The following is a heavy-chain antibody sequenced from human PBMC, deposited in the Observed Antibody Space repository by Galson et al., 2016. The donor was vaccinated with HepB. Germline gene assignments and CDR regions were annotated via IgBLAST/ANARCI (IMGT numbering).Heavy chain of an antibody. J-gene: IGHJ4*02. Sequence: TLSLTCTVSAGSISRGGYSWSWIRQPPGKALEWIGHIYQSGNTDYNPSHRSRVTIALDTSRNQFSLKLTAVTAADTAVYYCARALDYGGHYFDSWGQGTLVTVSS. CDR2: IYQSGNT. V-gene: IGHV4-30-2*01. CDR3: ARALDYGGHYFDS. D-gene: IGHD4-23*01. CDR1: AGSISRGGYS.